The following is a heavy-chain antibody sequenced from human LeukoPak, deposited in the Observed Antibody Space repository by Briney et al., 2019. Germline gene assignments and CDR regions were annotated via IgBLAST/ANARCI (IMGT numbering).Heavy chain of an antibody. CDR2: IYPGDSDT. D-gene: IGHD3-10*01. J-gene: IGHJ4*02. CDR1: GYTFTSYW. CDR3: ARGPYYGSGRYYMNY. Sequence: GESLKISCKVSGYTFTSYWIGWVRQMPGKGLEWMGIIYPGDSDTRYSPSFQGQVTISADKSISTAYLQWSSLKASDTAMYYCARGPYYGSGRYYMNYWGQGTLVTVSS. V-gene: IGHV5-51*01.